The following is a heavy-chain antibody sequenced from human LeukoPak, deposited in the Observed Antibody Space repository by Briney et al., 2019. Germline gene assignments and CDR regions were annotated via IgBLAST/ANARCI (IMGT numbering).Heavy chain of an antibody. J-gene: IGHJ1*01. Sequence: PSETLSLTCAVSGYSISSGYYWGWIRQPPGKGLEHLGSIYHSGSTYYNPSLKSRVTISVDTSKNQFSLKLSSVTAADTAVYYCARDPLGKYGDYPAEYFQCWGQGTLVTVSS. V-gene: IGHV4-38-2*02. CDR1: GYSISSGYY. CDR2: IYHSGST. CDR3: ARDPLGKYGDYPAEYFQC. D-gene: IGHD4-17*01.